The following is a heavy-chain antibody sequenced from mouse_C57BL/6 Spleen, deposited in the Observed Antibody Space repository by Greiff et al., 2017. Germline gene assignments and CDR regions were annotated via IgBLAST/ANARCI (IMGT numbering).Heavy chain of an antibody. CDR3: SSSRHYAMDY. D-gene: IGHD2-12*01. J-gene: IGHJ4*01. CDR1: GYTFTSYW. CDR2: IDPSGSYT. Sequence: QVQLQQPGAELVMPGASVKLSCKASGYTFTSYWMHWVKQRPGQGLEWIGEIDPSGSYTNYNQKFKGKATLTVDKSSSTADMQLSSLTSEDSAVYYCSSSRHYAMDYWGQGTSVTVSS. V-gene: IGHV1-69*01.